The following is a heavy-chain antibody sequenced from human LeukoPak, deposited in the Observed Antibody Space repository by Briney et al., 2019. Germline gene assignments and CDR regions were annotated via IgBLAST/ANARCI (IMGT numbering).Heavy chain of an antibody. CDR2: ISGSGGST. D-gene: IGHD3-22*01. CDR1: GFTFSSYG. J-gene: IGHJ4*02. V-gene: IGHV3-23*01. Sequence: GGSLRLSCAASGFTFSSYGMSWVRQAPGKGLEWVSAISGSGGSTYYADSVKGRFTISRDNSKNTLYLQMNSLRSEDTAVYYCAGYYYDSSGYGNWGQGTLVTVSS. CDR3: AGYYYDSSGYGN.